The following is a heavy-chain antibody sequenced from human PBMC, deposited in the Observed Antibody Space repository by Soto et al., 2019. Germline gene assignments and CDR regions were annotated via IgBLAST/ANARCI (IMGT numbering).Heavy chain of an antibody. CDR3: ARGDGSSYYYYYAMDV. CDR2: IWYDGSSK. Sequence: PGGSLRLSCAASGFTFSSYGMHWFRHAPGKGLEWVALIWYDGSSKYYADSVKGRFTISRDSSKNTLYLQMNSLRAEDTAVYYCARGDGSSYYYYYAMDVWGQGTTVTVSS. V-gene: IGHV3-33*01. J-gene: IGHJ6*02. D-gene: IGHD6-6*01. CDR1: GFTFSSYG.